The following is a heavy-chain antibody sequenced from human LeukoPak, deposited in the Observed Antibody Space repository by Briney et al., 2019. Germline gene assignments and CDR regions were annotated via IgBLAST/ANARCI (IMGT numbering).Heavy chain of an antibody. V-gene: IGHV1-2*02. CDR2: INPNSGGT. CDR1: GYTFTGYY. Sequence: ASAKVSCKASGYTFTGYYMHWVRQAPGQGLEWIGWINPNSGGTNYAQKFQGRVTMTRDTSISTAYMELSRLRSDDTAVYYCARRDGYSSSWYFDYWGQGTLVTVSS. CDR3: ARRDGYSSSWYFDY. J-gene: IGHJ4*02. D-gene: IGHD6-13*01.